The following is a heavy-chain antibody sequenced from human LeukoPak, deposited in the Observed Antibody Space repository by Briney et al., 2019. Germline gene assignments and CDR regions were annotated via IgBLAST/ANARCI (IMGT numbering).Heavy chain of an antibody. CDR2: VYTSGST. D-gene: IGHD4-17*01. CDR3: AARVVAPYGDYPYYFDY. J-gene: IGHJ4*02. Sequence: SETLSLTCTVPGVSISSYYWSWIRQPAGKGLEWIGRVYTSGSTNYNPSLKTRVTMSVDTSKNQFSLKLSSVTAADTAVYYCAARVVAPYGDYPYYFDYWGQGTLVTVSS. CDR1: GVSISSYY. V-gene: IGHV4-4*07.